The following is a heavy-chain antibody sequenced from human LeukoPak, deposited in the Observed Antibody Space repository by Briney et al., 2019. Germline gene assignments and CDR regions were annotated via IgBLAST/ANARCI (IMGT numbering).Heavy chain of an antibody. CDR3: AREKSSGYADY. CDR1: GYSISNGYY. D-gene: IGHD3-22*01. Sequence: SETLSLTCAVSGYSISNGYYWGWLRQPPGKGLEWIGIFYHSGKTYYNPSVKSRITISVDTSKNQFSLKLSSVTAADTAVYFCAREKSSGYADYWGQGTLVTVSS. J-gene: IGHJ4*02. V-gene: IGHV4-38-2*02. CDR2: FYHSGKT.